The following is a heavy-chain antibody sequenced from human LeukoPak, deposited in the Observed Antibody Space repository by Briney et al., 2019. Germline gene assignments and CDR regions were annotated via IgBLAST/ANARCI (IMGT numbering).Heavy chain of an antibody. CDR1: GVSFSGYY. J-gene: IGHJ4*02. V-gene: IGHV4-34*01. CDR3: ARGGSSSWTPYPFDY. CDR2: INHSGST. Sequence: SETLSLTCAVYGVSFSGYYWSWIRQPPGKGLEWIGEINHSGSTNYNPSLKSRVTISVDTSKNQFSLKLSSVTAADTAVYYCARGGSSSWTPYPFDYWGQGTLVTVSS. D-gene: IGHD6-13*01.